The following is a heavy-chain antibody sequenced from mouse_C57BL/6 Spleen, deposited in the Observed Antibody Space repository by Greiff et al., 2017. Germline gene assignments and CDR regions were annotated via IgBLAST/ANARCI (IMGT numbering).Heavy chain of an antibody. J-gene: IGHJ4*01. D-gene: IGHD2-4*01. CDR1: GFSLTSYG. Sequence: VQRVGSGPGLVQPSQSLSITCTVSGFSLTSYGVHWVRQSPGKGLEWLGVIWSGGSTDYNAAFISRLSISKDNSKSQVFFKMNSLQADDTAIYYCARKGDYDVGAMDYWGQGTSVTVSS. V-gene: IGHV2-2*01. CDR3: ARKGDYDVGAMDY. CDR2: IWSGGST.